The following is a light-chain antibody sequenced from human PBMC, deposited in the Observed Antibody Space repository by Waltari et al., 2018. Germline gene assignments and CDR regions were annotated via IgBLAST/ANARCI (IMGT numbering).Light chain of an antibody. Sequence: EIVLTQSPGTLSVSPGDRVTVSCRASQTITGSWLTWYHQKPGQAPRLLIYGASNRAPGIPDRFSGSGSGTDVTLTISRLEPEDSAVYYCQQYDGSVVTFGGGTKVEIK. J-gene: IGKJ4*01. CDR2: GAS. V-gene: IGKV3-20*01. CDR3: QQYDGSVVT. CDR1: QTITGSW.